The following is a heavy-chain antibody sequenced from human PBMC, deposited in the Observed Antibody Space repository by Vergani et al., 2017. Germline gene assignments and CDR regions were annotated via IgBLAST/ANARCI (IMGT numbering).Heavy chain of an antibody. V-gene: IGHV3-48*01. D-gene: IGHD6-19*01. CDR2: ISVGSSTI. CDR3: ARAGIAVAALAGGYYYAMDV. J-gene: IGHJ6*02. CDR1: GFTFDDYG. Sequence: EVQLVESGGGVVRPGGSLRLSCAASGFTFDDYGMSWVRQAPGKGLEWVSYISVGSSTIYYADSVKGRFTISRDNAKNSLYLQMNSLRAEDTAVYYCARAGIAVAALAGGYYYAMDVWGQGTTVTVSS.